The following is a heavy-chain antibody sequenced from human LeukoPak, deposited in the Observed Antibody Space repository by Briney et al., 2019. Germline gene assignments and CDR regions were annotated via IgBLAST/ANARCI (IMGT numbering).Heavy chain of an antibody. D-gene: IGHD2-21*02. V-gene: IGHV4-59*01. CDR3: ARVDGTAYYAMDV. CDR2: IYYSGST. Sequence: KPSETLSLTCTVSGDSISNYYWSWIRQPPGKGLEWIGFIYYSGSTNYSPSLKSRVTISVDTSKNQFSLRLNSVTAVDTAVYYCARVDGTAYYAMDVWGQGTTVTVSS. CDR1: GDSISNYY. J-gene: IGHJ6*02.